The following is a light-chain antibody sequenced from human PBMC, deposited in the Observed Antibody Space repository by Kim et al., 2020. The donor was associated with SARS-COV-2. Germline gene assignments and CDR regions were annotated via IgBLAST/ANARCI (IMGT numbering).Light chain of an antibody. V-gene: IGKV3-20*01. CDR2: GAS. CDR1: QSVSSSY. CDR3: QQYGSSLYT. Sequence: LAPGERATLSCRASQSVSSSYLAWYQQKPGQAPRLLIYGASSKATGIPDRFSGSGSGTDFTLTISRLEPEDFAVYYCQQYGSSLYTFGQGTKLEI. J-gene: IGKJ2*01.